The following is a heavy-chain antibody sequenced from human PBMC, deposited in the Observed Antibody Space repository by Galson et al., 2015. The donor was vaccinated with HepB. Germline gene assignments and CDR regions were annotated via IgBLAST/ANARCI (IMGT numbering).Heavy chain of an antibody. CDR1: GLSSGTNW. CDR3: ARLKAVAAAGAGYLDY. V-gene: IGHV5-51*03. D-gene: IGHD6-13*01. J-gene: IGHJ4*02. CDR2: IDLDDSET. Sequence: QSGAEVKKPGESLRISCKVSGLSSGTNWIAWVRQMPEKGLELMGIIDLDDSETRYSPSFEGQVTISADGSIDTAYLQWSSLKASDIAIYFCARLKAVAAAGAGYLDYWGQGALITVSS.